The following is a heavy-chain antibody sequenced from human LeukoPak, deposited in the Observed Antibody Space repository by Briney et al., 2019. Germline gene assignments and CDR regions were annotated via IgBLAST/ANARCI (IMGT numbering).Heavy chain of an antibody. D-gene: IGHD3-10*01. V-gene: IGHV3-23*01. Sequence: GGSLRLSCAVSGITLSNYGMSWVRQAPGKGLEWVAGVSDSGGSTNYADSVKGRFTISRDNAKNTLYLRMNSLRAEDTAVYFCAKRGVVIRAVIIVGFHKEAYYFDYWGQGALVTVSS. CDR1: GITLSNYG. CDR3: AKRGVVIRAVIIVGFHKEAYYFDY. CDR2: VSDSGGST. J-gene: IGHJ4*02.